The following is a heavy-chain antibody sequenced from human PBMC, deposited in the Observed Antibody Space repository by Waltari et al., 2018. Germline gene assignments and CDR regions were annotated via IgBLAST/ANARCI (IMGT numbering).Heavy chain of an antibody. CDR3: ARGLAAAERFDY. V-gene: IGHV1-69*08. Sequence: QVQLVQSGAEVQKPGSSVKVSCKASGGTFSSYAISWVRQAPGQGLEWMGRISPIFGTANDAQKFQGRVTITADKSTSTAYMELSSLRSEDTAVYYCARGLAAAERFDYWGQGTLVTVSS. D-gene: IGHD6-13*01. CDR2: ISPIFGTA. CDR1: GGTFSSYA. J-gene: IGHJ4*02.